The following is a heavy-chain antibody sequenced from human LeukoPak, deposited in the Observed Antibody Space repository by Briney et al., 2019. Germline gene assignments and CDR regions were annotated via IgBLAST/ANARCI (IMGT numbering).Heavy chain of an antibody. Sequence: PGGSRRLSCVASGFTFSTYVMGWVRQVPGKGLDWVSSVSESGVGTYYADSVKGRFTISRDNSKDTLSLQMNSLRAEDTAVYYCARDPPSRGTRYFDYWGQGTLVTVSS. J-gene: IGHJ4*02. CDR3: ARDPPSRGTRYFDY. CDR1: GFTFSTYV. V-gene: IGHV3-23*01. D-gene: IGHD3-16*01. CDR2: VSESGVGT.